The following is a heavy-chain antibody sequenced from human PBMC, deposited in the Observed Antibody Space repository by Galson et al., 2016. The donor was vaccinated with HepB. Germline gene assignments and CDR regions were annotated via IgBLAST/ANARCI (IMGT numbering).Heavy chain of an antibody. Sequence: ETLSLTCEVSGVTIRRSQYYWGWVRQPPGKALERIGSLHYTGTAYYNEALKTRVTISEDTSRNAVSLRLSSLSAADTALYFCAGGNGYFVYWGQGALVTVSS. CDR3: AGGNGYFVY. CDR1: GVTIRRSQYY. V-gene: IGHV4-39*02. CDR2: LHYTGTA. D-gene: IGHD2-8*01. J-gene: IGHJ4*02.